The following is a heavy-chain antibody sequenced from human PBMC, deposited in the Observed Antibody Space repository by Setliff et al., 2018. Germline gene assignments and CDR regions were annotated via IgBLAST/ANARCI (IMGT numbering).Heavy chain of an antibody. Sequence: PSETLSLSCVASGFTFSSHGMTWVRQPPGKGLEWIGSMYNSGSAYHNASLKSRVTISVDTSKNLFSLKLSSVNTADTAVYYCARHYGGGYKHFDYWGQGTLVTVSS. J-gene: IGHJ4*02. D-gene: IGHD5-12*01. CDR1: GFTFSSHG. V-gene: IGHV4-39*01. CDR2: MYNSGSA. CDR3: ARHYGGGYKHFDY.